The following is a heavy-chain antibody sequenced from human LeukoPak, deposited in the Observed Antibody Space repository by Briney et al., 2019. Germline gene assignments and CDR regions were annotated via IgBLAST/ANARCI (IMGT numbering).Heavy chain of an antibody. CDR3: AKRSASGTYNFDY. V-gene: IGHV3-33*06. D-gene: IGHD3-10*01. J-gene: IGHJ4*02. Sequence: GGSLRLSCAASGFTFSSYGMHWVRQAPGKGLEWVAVIWYDGSNKYYADSVKGRFTISRDNSKNTLYLQMNSLSAEDTAIYYCAKRSASGTYNFDYWGQGTLVTVSS. CDR2: IWYDGSNK. CDR1: GFTFSSYG.